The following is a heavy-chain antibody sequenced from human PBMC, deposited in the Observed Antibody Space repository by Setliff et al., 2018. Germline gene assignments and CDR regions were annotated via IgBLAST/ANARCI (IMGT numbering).Heavy chain of an antibody. Sequence: PGGSLRLSCAASGFTFNTYWMHWVRQAPGKGLVWFSHINSDGSNEYYADSVKGRFTISRDNSKDTLYLQMNSLRVDDTAVYYCARDLTSSWYAGSAYWGQGTLVTVSS. CDR2: INSDGSNE. CDR1: GFTFNTYW. D-gene: IGHD6-13*01. V-gene: IGHV3-74*01. CDR3: ARDLTSSWYAGSAY. J-gene: IGHJ4*02.